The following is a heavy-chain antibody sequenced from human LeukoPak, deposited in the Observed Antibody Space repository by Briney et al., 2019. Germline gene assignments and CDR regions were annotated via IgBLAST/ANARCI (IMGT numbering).Heavy chain of an antibody. J-gene: IGHJ4*02. V-gene: IGHV4-39*01. D-gene: IGHD3-3*01. CDR1: GGSLSSSSYY. CDR3: ARLYEGTDY. Sequence: SETLSLTCTVSGGSLSSSSYYWGWIRQPPGKGLEWIGSIYYSGSTYYNPSLKSRVTISVDTSKNQFSLKLSSVTAADTAVYYCARLYEGTDYWGQGTLVTVSS. CDR2: IYYSGST.